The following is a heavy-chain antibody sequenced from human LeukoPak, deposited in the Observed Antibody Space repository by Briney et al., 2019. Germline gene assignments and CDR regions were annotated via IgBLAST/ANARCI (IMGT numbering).Heavy chain of an antibody. D-gene: IGHD2/OR15-2a*01. CDR1: GFTFSIYT. J-gene: IGHJ4*02. V-gene: IGHV3-30*14. CDR2: ISYDGGNK. CDR3: ARGRDLLPTPDFDY. Sequence: GGSLRLSCAASGFTFSIYTMHWVRQAPGKGLEWVAVISYDGGNKFYADSVRGRFTISRDNSKNTLYLQMNSLRAEDTAVYYCARGRDLLPTPDFDYWGQGTLVTVSS.